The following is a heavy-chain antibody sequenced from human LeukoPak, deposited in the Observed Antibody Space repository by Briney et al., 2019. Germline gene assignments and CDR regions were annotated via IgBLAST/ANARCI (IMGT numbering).Heavy chain of an antibody. D-gene: IGHD5-24*01. CDR3: ARDNSVRDEAWWFNP. CDR1: GYTFTGYW. Sequence: GAPVKLSCKAFGYTFTGYWMHWVRQAPGQGPEWMGVISPSGGSTIYAQKFKGRGTLTRDMSTSTDYLELSSLRSEDTAVYYCARDNSVRDEAWWFNPWGQGTLVTVSS. V-gene: IGHV1-46*01. CDR2: ISPSGGST. J-gene: IGHJ5*02.